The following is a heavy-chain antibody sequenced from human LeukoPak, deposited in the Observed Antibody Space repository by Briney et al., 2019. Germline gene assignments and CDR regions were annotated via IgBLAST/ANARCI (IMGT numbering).Heavy chain of an antibody. CDR3: ARGGSYHDGSGYLYFDY. J-gene: IGHJ4*02. CDR2: IWYDGSNK. CDR1: GFTLSSYS. V-gene: IGHV3-33*08. D-gene: IGHD3-22*01. Sequence: GGSLRLSCAASGFTLSSYSMNWVRQAPGKGLEWVAVIWYDGSNKYYADSVKGRFTISRDNSKNTLHLQMNSLRAEDTAVYYCARGGSYHDGSGYLYFDYWGQGTLVTASS.